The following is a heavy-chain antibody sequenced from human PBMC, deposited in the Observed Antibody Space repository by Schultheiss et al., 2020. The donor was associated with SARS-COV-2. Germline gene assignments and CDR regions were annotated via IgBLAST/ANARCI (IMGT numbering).Heavy chain of an antibody. V-gene: IGHV4-34*01. D-gene: IGHD2-15*01. CDR2: IYYSGST. CDR1: GGSFSGYY. CDR3: ARGVRGRTWFDP. J-gene: IGHJ5*02. Sequence: SETLSLTCAVYGGSFSGYYWSWIRQPPGKGLEWIGYIYYSGSTNYNPSLKSRLIISVDTSKNQFSLELSSVTAADTAVYYCARGVRGRTWFDPWGQGTLVTVSS.